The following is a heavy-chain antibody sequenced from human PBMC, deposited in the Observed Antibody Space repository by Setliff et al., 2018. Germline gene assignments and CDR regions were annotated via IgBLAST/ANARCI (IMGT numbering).Heavy chain of an antibody. Sequence: SETLSLTCSVSGGSISSGSDYWTWIRQPAGKGLEWIGHIYTSWSTNYNPSLKSRVTMSVDTTKNPFSLKLTSVTAAATAVYYCARVSGFLYVDVWGKGTTVTVSS. CDR3: ARVSGFLYVDV. J-gene: IGHJ6*03. D-gene: IGHD3-3*01. CDR1: GGSISSGSDY. CDR2: IYTSWST. V-gene: IGHV4-61*09.